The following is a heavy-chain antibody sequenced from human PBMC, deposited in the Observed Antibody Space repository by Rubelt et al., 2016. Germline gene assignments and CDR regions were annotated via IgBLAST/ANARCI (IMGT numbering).Heavy chain of an antibody. CDR1: GDSISSSSYH. CDR2: IYYSGNT. D-gene: IGHD3-22*01. Sequence: QLQLQESGPGLVKPSETLSLTCTVSGDSISSSSYHWGWVRQPPGKGLEWIGSIYYSGNTYYNPSLESRVTISVDTSKNQFSLKLNSVTAADTAVYYCARAPITLIRFDYWGQGTLVTVSS. CDR3: ARAPITLIRFDY. J-gene: IGHJ4*02. V-gene: IGHV4-39*07.